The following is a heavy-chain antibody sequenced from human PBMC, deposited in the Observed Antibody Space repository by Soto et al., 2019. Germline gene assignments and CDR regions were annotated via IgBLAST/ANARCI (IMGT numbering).Heavy chain of an antibody. D-gene: IGHD6-19*01. V-gene: IGHV3-30*18. CDR2: ISYDGSNK. CDR1: GFTFISYG. Sequence: GGSLRLSCAASGFTFISYGMHWVRQAPGKGLEWVAVISYDGSNKYYADSVKGRFTISRDNSKNTLYLQMNSLRAEDTAVYYCAKELPLAVAGSQYYYYYGMDVWGQGTTVTVSS. CDR3: AKELPLAVAGSQYYYYYGMDV. J-gene: IGHJ6*02.